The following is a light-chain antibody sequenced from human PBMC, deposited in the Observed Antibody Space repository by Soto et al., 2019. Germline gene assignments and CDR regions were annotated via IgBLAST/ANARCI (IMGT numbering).Light chain of an antibody. CDR1: SSDVGGYNY. Sequence: QSALTQPASVSGSPGQSITFSCTGTSSDVGGYNYVSWYQQHPGKAPKVMIYEVSNRPSGVSYRFSGSKSGNTASLTISGLQAEDEADYYCSSYTSRSTLVCGTGTKLTVL. J-gene: IGLJ1*01. V-gene: IGLV2-14*01. CDR2: EVS. CDR3: SSYTSRSTLV.